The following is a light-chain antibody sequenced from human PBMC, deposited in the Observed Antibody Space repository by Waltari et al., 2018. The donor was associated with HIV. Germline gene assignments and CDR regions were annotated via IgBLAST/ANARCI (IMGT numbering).Light chain of an antibody. CDR2: GTS. J-gene: IGKJ2*01. V-gene: IGKV3-15*01. Sequence: EIVMTQSPDTLSVSPGERATLSCRASQSVNNNLAWFQQKPGQAPRLLLFGTSTRATGVPARFSGSGSGTDFTLTINSLQSDDFALYDCQQYNKVPPYTFGQGTKLEI. CDR3: QQYNKVPPYT. CDR1: QSVNNN.